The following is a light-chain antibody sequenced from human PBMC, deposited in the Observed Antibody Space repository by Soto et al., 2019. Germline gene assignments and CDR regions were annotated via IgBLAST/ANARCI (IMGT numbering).Light chain of an antibody. Sequence: DIQMTQAPSTLSASVLYIVTITFRASQNINAWLAWYQQKPGKAPKLLIYDVSSLESGVPSRFSGSGSGTDFTLTISRLEPEDFAVYYCQKYGSLPWTFGQGTKVDIK. J-gene: IGKJ1*01. CDR2: DVS. V-gene: IGKV1-5*01. CDR1: QNINAW. CDR3: QKYGSLPWT.